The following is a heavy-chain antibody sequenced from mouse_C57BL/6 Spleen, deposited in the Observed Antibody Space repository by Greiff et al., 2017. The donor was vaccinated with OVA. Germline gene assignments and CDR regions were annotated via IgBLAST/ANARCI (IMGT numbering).Heavy chain of an antibody. CDR2: IYPGDGDT. D-gene: IGHD1-1*01. J-gene: IGHJ2*01. V-gene: IGHV1-82*01. Sequence: VQLQQSGPELVKPGASVKISCKASGYAFSSSWMNWVKQRPGKGLEWIGRIYPGDGDTNYNGKFKGKATLTADKSSSTAYMQLSSLTSEDSAVYFCEREYGSRGDYWGQGTTLTVSS. CDR1: GYAFSSSW. CDR3: EREYGSRGDY.